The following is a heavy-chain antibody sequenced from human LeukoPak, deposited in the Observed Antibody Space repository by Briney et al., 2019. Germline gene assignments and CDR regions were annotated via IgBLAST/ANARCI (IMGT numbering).Heavy chain of an antibody. CDR1: GYTFTSYA. V-gene: IGHV1-3*04. CDR2: ILTGNGNT. Sequence: GASVKVSCKASGYTFTSYAIQWVRQAPGQRLEWMGWILTGNGNTKYSQKFQDRVTITRDTSASTVYMELSSLRSEDTAVYYCAAGEAEGFLEWFTPPSTSFDYWGQGTLVTVSS. J-gene: IGHJ4*02. CDR3: AAGEAEGFLEWFTPPSTSFDY. D-gene: IGHD3-3*01.